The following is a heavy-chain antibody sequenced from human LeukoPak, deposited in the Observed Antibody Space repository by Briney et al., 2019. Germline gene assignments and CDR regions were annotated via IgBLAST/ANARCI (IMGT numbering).Heavy chain of an antibody. CDR2: IRSKAYGGTT. V-gene: IGHV3-49*04. CDR1: GFPFRDFS. J-gene: IGHJ4*02. Sequence: GSLRLSFTASGFPFRDFSLSLVRQAPGKGVEWVGFIRSKAYGGTTEYAASVKGRFTISRDDSKSIAYLQMNSLKTEDTAVYYCTRGKGDQGWYWGQGTLVTVSS. D-gene: IGHD2-15*01. CDR3: TRGKGDQGWY.